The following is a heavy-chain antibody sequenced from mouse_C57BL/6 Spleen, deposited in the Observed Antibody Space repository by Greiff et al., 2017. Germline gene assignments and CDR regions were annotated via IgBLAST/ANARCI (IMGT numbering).Heavy chain of an antibody. Sequence: EVQVVESGGGLVKPGGSLKLSCAASGFTFSSYAMSWVRQTPEKRLEWVATISDGGSYTYYPDNVKGRFTISRDNAKNNLYLQMSHLKSEDTAMYYCARESRSSYDYAMDYWGQGTSVTVAS. CDR3: ARESRSSYDYAMDY. V-gene: IGHV5-4*01. J-gene: IGHJ4*01. D-gene: IGHD1-1*01. CDR2: ISDGGSYT. CDR1: GFTFSSYA.